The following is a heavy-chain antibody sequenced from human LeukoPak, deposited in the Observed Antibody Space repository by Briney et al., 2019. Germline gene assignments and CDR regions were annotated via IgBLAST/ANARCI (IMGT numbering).Heavy chain of an antibody. Sequence: GGTLRLSCAASGFTFSSYGMSWVRQAPGKGLEWVSAISGSGGSTYYADSVKGRFTISRDNSKNTLYLQMNSLRAEDTAVYYCARERPYDSSGYYWGKNYFDYWGQGTLVTVSS. D-gene: IGHD3-22*01. J-gene: IGHJ4*02. CDR3: ARERPYDSSGYYWGKNYFDY. CDR2: ISGSGGST. V-gene: IGHV3-23*01. CDR1: GFTFSSYG.